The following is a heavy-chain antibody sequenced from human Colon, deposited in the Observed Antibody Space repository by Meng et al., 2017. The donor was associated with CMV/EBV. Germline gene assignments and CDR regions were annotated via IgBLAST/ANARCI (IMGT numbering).Heavy chain of an antibody. CDR3: VRGGTAMVAHFDY. Sequence: QLQLQESGPGLVKASETLSLTCTVSGDSINSNTYNWGWIRQPPGKGLEWIGNVHYTEGTYYNPSLKSRVTISIDTSMNQFSLKLSSVTAADTAIYYCVRGGTAMVAHFDYWGQGALVTVSS. CDR2: VHYTEGT. J-gene: IGHJ4*02. CDR1: GDSINSNTYN. V-gene: IGHV4-39*07. D-gene: IGHD5-18*01.